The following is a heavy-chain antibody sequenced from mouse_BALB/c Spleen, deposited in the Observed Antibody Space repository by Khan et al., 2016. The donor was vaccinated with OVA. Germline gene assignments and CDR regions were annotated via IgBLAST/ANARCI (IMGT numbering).Heavy chain of an antibody. CDR3: ARVYGGDFDY. D-gene: IGHD1-1*01. V-gene: IGHV3-2*02. CDR1: GFSITSDYA. Sequence: EVELVESGPGLVKPSQSLSLTCTVTGFSITSDYAWNWLRQFPGNKLEWMGYISHSGYTKYNPSLKNQISFTRDTSKNQFFLQLNSVTIEDTATYYCARVYGGDFDYWGQGTTLTVSS. J-gene: IGHJ2*01. CDR2: ISHSGYT.